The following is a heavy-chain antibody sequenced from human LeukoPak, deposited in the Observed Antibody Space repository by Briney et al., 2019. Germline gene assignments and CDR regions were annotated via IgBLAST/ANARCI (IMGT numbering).Heavy chain of an antibody. CDR2: IHGSGDNT. CDR3: ARDSSMLRGPLVIYYFDF. Sequence: GETLRLSCAASGFTFSNYALSWVRQAPGKGLEWVSGIHGSGDNTYYADSVKGRFTSSRDNSKNTLYLQMNSLRVEDTAVYYCARDSSMLRGPLVIYYFDFWGQGTLVTVSS. D-gene: IGHD3-10*01. J-gene: IGHJ4*02. V-gene: IGHV3-23*01. CDR1: GFTFSNYA.